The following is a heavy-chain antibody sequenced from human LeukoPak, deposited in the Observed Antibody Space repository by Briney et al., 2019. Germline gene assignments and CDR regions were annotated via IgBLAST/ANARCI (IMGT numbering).Heavy chain of an antibody. D-gene: IGHD6-6*01. Sequence: SETLSLTCAVSGYSISSGYYWGWIRQPPGKGLEWIGSIYHNGSTYYNPSLKSRVTISVDTSKNQFSLKLSSVTAADTAVYYCARDPSEYSSSSITFDYWGQGTLVTVSS. CDR2: IYHNGST. V-gene: IGHV4-38-2*02. J-gene: IGHJ4*02. CDR3: ARDPSEYSSSSITFDY. CDR1: GYSISSGYY.